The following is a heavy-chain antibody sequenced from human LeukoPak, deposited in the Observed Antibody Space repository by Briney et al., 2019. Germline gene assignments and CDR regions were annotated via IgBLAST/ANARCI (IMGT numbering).Heavy chain of an antibody. Sequence: ASVKVSCKASGYTFTGYYMHWVRQAPGQGLEWMGWINPNSGGTNYAQKFQGRVTMTRDTSISTAYMELSRLRSDDTAVYYCARDKGITGTNGEFDYWGQGTLVTVSS. CDR3: ARDKGITGTNGEFDY. J-gene: IGHJ4*02. D-gene: IGHD1-7*01. CDR2: INPNSGGT. V-gene: IGHV1-2*02. CDR1: GYTFTGYY.